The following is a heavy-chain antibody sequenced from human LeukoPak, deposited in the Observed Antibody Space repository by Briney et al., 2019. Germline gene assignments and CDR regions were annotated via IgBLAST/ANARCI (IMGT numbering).Heavy chain of an antibody. V-gene: IGHV5-51*01. CDR3: ARRSGRSSAWYLANDY. J-gene: IGHJ4*02. Sequence: GESLKISCKGSGYSFSSYWIGWVRQMPGKGLEWMGFIYHGDSDTSDSQSFKGQITISADKSISTGYLQWSSLKASDTAMYYCARRSGRSSAWYLANDYWGQGTLVTVSS. CDR1: GYSFSSYW. D-gene: IGHD6-19*01. CDR2: IYHGDSDT.